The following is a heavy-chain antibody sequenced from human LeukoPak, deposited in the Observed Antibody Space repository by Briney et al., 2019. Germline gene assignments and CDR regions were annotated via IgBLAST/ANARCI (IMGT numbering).Heavy chain of an antibody. Sequence: GGSLRLSCAVSGFIFSSYWMHWVRQPPGKGLVYIACINKDGISTSYADSVKGRFTISRDNAKNTLYLQMNSLRAEDTAVYYCARSRTYGDYGRGLDYWGQGTLVTVSS. J-gene: IGHJ4*02. CDR1: GFIFSSYW. D-gene: IGHD4-17*01. CDR2: INKDGIST. V-gene: IGHV3-74*01. CDR3: ARSRTYGDYGRGLDY.